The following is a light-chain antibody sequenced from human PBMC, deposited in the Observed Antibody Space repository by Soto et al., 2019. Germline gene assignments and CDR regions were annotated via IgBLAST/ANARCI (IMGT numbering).Light chain of an antibody. CDR3: QQYCSSLMYT. CDR1: QSVSSSF. CDR2: GAS. Sequence: EIVLTQSPGTLSLSPGERATLSCRASQSVSSSFLVWYQQKPGQAPRLLVDGASSRATGIPDRFSGSGSGTDFTLTISRLEPEDFAVYYCQQYCSSLMYTFGQGTKLEIK. J-gene: IGKJ2*01. V-gene: IGKV3-20*01.